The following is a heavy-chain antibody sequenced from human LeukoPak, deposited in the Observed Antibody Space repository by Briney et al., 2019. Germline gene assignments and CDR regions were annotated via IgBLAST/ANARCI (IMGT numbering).Heavy chain of an antibody. D-gene: IGHD4/OR15-4a*01. CDR1: GFTFDDYA. CDR2: ISWNSGSI. J-gene: IGHJ4*02. V-gene: IGHV3-9*01. Sequence: GGSLRLSCAASGFTFDDYAMHWVRQAPGKGLEWVSGISWNSGSIGYADSVKGRFTISRDNAKNSLYLQMNSLRAEDTAMYYCARDHDYGPDYWGQGTLVTVSA. CDR3: ARDHDYGPDY.